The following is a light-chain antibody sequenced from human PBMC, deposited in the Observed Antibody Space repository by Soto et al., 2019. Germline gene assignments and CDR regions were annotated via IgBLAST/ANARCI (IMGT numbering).Light chain of an antibody. CDR1: QSISSF. Sequence: DIQMTQSPSTLSACVGDRETITCRASQSISSFLAWYQHKPGEAPKLLIAEASRLESGVPSRFSGGGSGTEFTLTISRLQPDDVATYYCQHYISFPWTFGQGTKVDI. V-gene: IGKV1-5*01. CDR2: EAS. CDR3: QHYISFPWT. J-gene: IGKJ1*01.